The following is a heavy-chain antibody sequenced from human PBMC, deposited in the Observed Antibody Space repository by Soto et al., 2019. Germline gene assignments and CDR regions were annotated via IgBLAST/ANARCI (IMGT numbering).Heavy chain of an antibody. CDR2: IIPIFGTA. CDR1: GGTFSSYA. D-gene: IGHD1-26*01. CDR3: ARKSGSAVQFDY. J-gene: IGHJ4*02. V-gene: IGHV1-69*13. Sequence: SVKVSCKASGGTFSSYAISWVRQAPGQGLEWMGGIIPIFGTANYAQKFQGRVTITADESTSTAYMELSSLRSEDTAVYYCARKSGSAVQFDYWGQGTLVTVSS.